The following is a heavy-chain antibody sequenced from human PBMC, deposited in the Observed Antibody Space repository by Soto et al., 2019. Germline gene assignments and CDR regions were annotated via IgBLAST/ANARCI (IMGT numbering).Heavy chain of an antibody. CDR1: GGSISSDNYF. CDR2: IDYIGRA. Sequence: QVQLQESGPGLVTPSQTLSLTCTVSGGSISSDNYFWSWIRQHPGKGLEWIGYIDYIGRAYYNPSLESRDITSIDASNIAVYLRLSYVTVAETATYYCARPVKPATASDAFDIWGQGTVVTDSS. V-gene: IGHV4-31*03. J-gene: IGHJ3*02. D-gene: IGHD2-21*02. CDR3: ARPVKPATASDAFDI.